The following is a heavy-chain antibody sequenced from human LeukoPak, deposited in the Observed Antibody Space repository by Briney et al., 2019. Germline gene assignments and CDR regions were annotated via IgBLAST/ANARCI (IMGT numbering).Heavy chain of an antibody. V-gene: IGHV3-74*01. J-gene: IGHJ3*02. CDR1: GFTVSSNY. CDR2: INSDESRT. D-gene: IGHD2-15*01. CDR3: AREIRGYCSGGSCSDAFDI. Sequence: GGSLRLSCAASGFTVSSNYMSWVRQAPGKGLEWVSRINSDESRTNYADSVKGRFTISRDNAKNTLFLQMNSLRAEDTAVYYCAREIRGYCSGGSCSDAFDIWGQGTMVTVSS.